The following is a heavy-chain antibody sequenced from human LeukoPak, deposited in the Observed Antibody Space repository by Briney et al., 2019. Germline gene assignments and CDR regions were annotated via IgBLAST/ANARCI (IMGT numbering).Heavy chain of an antibody. CDR1: GYTFTDYY. CDR2: INPNSGGT. V-gene: IGHV1-2*02. CDR3: AREGPIVGATHIVDY. J-gene: IGHJ4*02. Sequence: GASVRVSCKAYGYTFTDYYMHWVRQAPGQGLEWMGWINPNSGGTNYAQKFQGRVTMTRDTSISTAYMELSRLRSDDTAVYYCAREGPIVGATHIVDYWGQGTLVTVSS. D-gene: IGHD1-26*01.